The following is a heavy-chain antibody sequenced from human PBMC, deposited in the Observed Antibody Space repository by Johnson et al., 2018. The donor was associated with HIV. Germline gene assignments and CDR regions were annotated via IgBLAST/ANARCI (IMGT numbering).Heavy chain of an antibody. D-gene: IGHD2-21*01. CDR3: AKIGQLRERLDAFDV. CDR1: GFTFSSYG. CDR2: ISYDGNNK. J-gene: IGHJ3*01. V-gene: IGHV3-30*18. Sequence: QVQLVESGGGVVQPGGSLRLSCVASGFTFSSYGMHWVRQAPGKGLEWVAVISYDGNNKYYVDSVKGRFTISRDNSKNTLYLQMNSLRPEDTAVYYCAKIGQLRERLDAFDVWGQGTMVTVSS.